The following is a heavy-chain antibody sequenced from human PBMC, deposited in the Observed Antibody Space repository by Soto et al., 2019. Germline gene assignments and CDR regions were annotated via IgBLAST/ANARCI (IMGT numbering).Heavy chain of an antibody. Sequence: GGSLRLSCAASGFTFSDHHMDWVRQAPGKGLEWVSAISGSGGSTYYADSVKGRFTISRDNSKNTLYLQMNSLRAEDTAVYYCAKMGASGLDYWGQGTLVTVSS. V-gene: IGHV3-23*01. CDR2: ISGSGGST. CDR3: AKMGASGLDY. CDR1: GFTFSDHH. J-gene: IGHJ4*02. D-gene: IGHD2-15*01.